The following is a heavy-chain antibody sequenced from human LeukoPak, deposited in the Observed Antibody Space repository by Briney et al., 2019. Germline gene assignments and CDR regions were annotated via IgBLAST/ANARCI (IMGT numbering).Heavy chain of an antibody. CDR1: GGSISSYY. CDR3: ARELGGGYYGGAFDI. J-gene: IGHJ3*02. Sequence: PSETLSLTCTVSGGSISSYYWSWIRQPPGKGLEWIGYIYYSGSTNYNPSLKSRVTISVDTSKNQFSLKLSSVTAADTAVYYCARELGGGYYGGAFDIWGQGTMVTVSS. D-gene: IGHD3-16*01. CDR2: IYYSGST. V-gene: IGHV4-59*01.